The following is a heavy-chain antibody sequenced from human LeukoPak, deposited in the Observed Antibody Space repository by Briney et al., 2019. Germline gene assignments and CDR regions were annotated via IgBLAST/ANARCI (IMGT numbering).Heavy chain of an antibody. CDR2: ISGSSSDT. D-gene: IGHD3-22*01. J-gene: IGHJ4*02. CDR1: GFTFSDYY. CDR3: ARVNPISSGFYAY. Sequence: GGSLRLSCAASGFTFSDYYMTWIRQAPGKGLEWVSYISGSSSDTNYADFVKGRFTISRDNAKNSLYLQMNSLRAEDTAVYYCARVNPISSGFYAYWGQGTPVTVSS. V-gene: IGHV3-11*06.